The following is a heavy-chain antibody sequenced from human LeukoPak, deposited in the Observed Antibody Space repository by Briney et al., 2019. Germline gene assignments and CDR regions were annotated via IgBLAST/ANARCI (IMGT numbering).Heavy chain of an antibody. CDR1: GYTFTSYG. V-gene: IGHV1-18*01. CDR2: ISGYKGNT. Sequence: ASVKVSCKASGYTFTSYGISWVRQAPGQGLEWMGWISGYKGNTNYAQKLQGKVTMTTDTSTSTAYMELRSLRSDDTAVYYCARELFLGLRIFDFWGQGTLVTVSS. J-gene: IGHJ4*02. D-gene: IGHD3-16*01. CDR3: ARELFLGLRIFDF.